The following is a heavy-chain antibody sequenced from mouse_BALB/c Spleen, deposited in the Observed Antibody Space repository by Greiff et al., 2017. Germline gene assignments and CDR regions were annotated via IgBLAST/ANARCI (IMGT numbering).Heavy chain of an antibody. CDR3: ARYYGNYLGAMDY. D-gene: IGHD2-1*01. CDR2: ISSGSSTI. Sequence: EVKVEESGGGLVQPGGSRKLSCAASGFTFSSFGMHWVRQAPEKGLEWVAYISSGSSTIYYADTVKGRFTISRDNPKNTLFLQMTSLRSEDTAMYYCARYYGNYLGAMDYWGQGTSVTVSS. CDR1: GFTFSSFG. J-gene: IGHJ4*01. V-gene: IGHV5-17*02.